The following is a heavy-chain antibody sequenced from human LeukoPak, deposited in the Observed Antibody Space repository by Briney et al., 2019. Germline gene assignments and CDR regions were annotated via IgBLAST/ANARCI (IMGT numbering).Heavy chain of an antibody. CDR2: IWYDGSKE. V-gene: IGHV3-33*01. CDR1: GFTLSSHG. J-gene: IGHJ4*02. D-gene: IGHD1-26*01. Sequence: PGGSLRLSCAASGFTLSSHGVRWVRQAPGKGLEWVALIWYDGSKENYADSVKGRFTISRDMSKNTLHLQMNSLRVEDTAVFYCARDLSFGSLDFRGQGTLVTVSS. CDR3: ARDLSFGSLDF.